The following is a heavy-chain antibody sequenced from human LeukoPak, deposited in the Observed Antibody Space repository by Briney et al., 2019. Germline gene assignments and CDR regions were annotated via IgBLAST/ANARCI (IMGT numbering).Heavy chain of an antibody. D-gene: IGHD3-3*01. CDR3: AKDVVEAPYDFWSGYYIRYFDY. Sequence: GGSLRLSCAASGITFSRYSMNWVRQAPGKGLEWVSSISIGSTYIYYADSVKGRFTISRDNAKNSLYLQMNSLRAEDTAVYYCAKDVVEAPYDFWSGYYIRYFDYWGQGTLVTVSS. CDR2: ISIGSTYI. J-gene: IGHJ4*02. V-gene: IGHV3-21*04. CDR1: GITFSRYS.